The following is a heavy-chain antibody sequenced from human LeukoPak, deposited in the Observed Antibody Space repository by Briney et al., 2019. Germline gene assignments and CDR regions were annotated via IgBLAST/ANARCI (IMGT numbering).Heavy chain of an antibody. CDR3: ARQAENYYGSAAFDN. J-gene: IGHJ4*02. D-gene: IGHD3-10*01. CDR1: GYSFTSYW. Sequence: GESLKISCKGSGYSFTSYWIGWVRQMPGKGLEWMGIIYPGDSDTRYSPSFQGQVTISADKSISTAYLQWSSLKASDTAIYYCARQAENYYGSAAFDNWGQGTLVTVSS. CDR2: IYPGDSDT. V-gene: IGHV5-51*01.